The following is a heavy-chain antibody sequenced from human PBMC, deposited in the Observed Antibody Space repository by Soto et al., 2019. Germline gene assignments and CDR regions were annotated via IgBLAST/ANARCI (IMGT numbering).Heavy chain of an antibody. Sequence: TLSLTCAVSGGSISSGGYSWSWIRQPPGKGLEWIGYIYHSGSTYYNPSLKSRVTISVDRSKNQFSLKLSSVTAADTAVYYCARLIGDSWLDSWGQGTLVTVSS. J-gene: IGHJ5*01. V-gene: IGHV4-30-2*01. D-gene: IGHD2-8*01. CDR3: ARLIGDSWLDS. CDR2: IYHSGST. CDR1: GGSISSGGYS.